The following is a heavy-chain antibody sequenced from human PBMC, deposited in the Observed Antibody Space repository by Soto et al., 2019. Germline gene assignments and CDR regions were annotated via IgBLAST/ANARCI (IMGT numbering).Heavy chain of an antibody. CDR3: ASDRITMVRGVIIKNYYYGMDV. CDR2: ISYDGSNK. J-gene: IGHJ6*02. Sequence: PGGSLRLSCAASGFTFSSYAMHWVRQAPGKGLEWVAVISYDGSNKYYADSVKGRFTISRDNSKNKLYLQTNSLRAEDTAVYYCASDRITMVRGVIIKNYYYGMDVWGQGTTVTVSS. D-gene: IGHD3-10*01. V-gene: IGHV3-30-3*01. CDR1: GFTFSSYA.